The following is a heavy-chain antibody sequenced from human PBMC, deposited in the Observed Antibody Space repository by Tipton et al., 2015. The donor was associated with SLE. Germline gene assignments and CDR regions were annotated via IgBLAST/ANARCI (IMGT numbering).Heavy chain of an antibody. J-gene: IGHJ6*02. Sequence: TLSLTCTVSGGSIKSSPYFWGWIRQPPGKGLEWIANIYHSGITHYNPALNSPVTISVDTTKNQFSLKLSSVTAADTAVYYCARLGSDGMDVWGRGTTVTVSS. D-gene: IGHD2-15*01. CDR3: ARLGSDGMDV. CDR1: GGSIKSSPYF. CDR2: IYHSGIT. V-gene: IGHV4-39*01.